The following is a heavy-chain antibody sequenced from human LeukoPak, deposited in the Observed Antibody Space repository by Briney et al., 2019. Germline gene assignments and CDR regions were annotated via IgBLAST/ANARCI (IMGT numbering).Heavy chain of an antibody. J-gene: IGHJ4*02. CDR1: GGSFSGYY. V-gene: IGHV4-34*01. Sequence: SETLSLTCAVYGGSFSGYYWSWIRQPPGKGLEWIGEINHSGSTNYNPSLKSRVTISVDTSKNQFSLKLSSVTATDTAVYYCARGRNVVVPAARAYNYFGYWGQGTLVTVSS. CDR2: INHSGST. D-gene: IGHD2-2*01. CDR3: ARGRNVVVPAARAYNYFGY.